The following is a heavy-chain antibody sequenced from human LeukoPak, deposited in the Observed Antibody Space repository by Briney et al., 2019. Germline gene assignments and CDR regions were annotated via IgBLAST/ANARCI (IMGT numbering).Heavy chain of an antibody. CDR3: ARHYSGYDFDAFDI. D-gene: IGHD5-12*01. CDR1: GFTFSSYS. J-gene: IGHJ3*02. Sequence: GGSLRLSCAASGFTFSSYSMNWVRQAPGKGLEWVSSISSSSSYMYYADSVKGRFTISRDNAKNSLYLQMNSLRAEDTAVYYCARHYSGYDFDAFDIWGQGTMVTVSS. V-gene: IGHV3-21*01. CDR2: ISSSSSYM.